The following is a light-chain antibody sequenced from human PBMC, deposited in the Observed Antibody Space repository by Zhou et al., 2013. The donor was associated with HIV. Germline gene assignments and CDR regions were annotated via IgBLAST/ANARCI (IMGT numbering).Light chain of an antibody. J-gene: IGKJ4*01. V-gene: IGKV1-9*01. CDR2: GAS. CDR1: QGIISY. CDR3: QQYDNVPRLT. Sequence: DIQMTQSPSSLSASVGDRVSITCRASQGIISYLAWYQQKPGRAPKLLIYGASTLQSGVPSRFSGSGSGTEFTLTISGLQSEDIATYYCQQYDNVPRLTFGGGTKVEIK.